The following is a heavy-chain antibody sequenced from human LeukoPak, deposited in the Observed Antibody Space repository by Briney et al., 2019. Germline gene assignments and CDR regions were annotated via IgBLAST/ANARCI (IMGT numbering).Heavy chain of an antibody. CDR2: ISGSGGTT. CDR3: AKESPYCHGTDCRIYYFDS. D-gene: IGHD2-15*01. CDR1: GFTFSSYA. Sequence: GGSLRLSCAASGFTFSSYAMSWVRQAPGKGLEWVSSISGSGGTTNYADSVKGRFTISRDNSKDTLSLQMNSLRAEDTAVYYCAKESPYCHGTDCRIYYFDSWGQGILVTVSS. J-gene: IGHJ4*02. V-gene: IGHV3-23*01.